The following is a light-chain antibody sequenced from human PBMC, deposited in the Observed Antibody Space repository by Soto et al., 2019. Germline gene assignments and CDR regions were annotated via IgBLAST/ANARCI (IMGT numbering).Light chain of an antibody. J-gene: IGKJ1*01. CDR1: QSISSSY. CDR2: AAS. Sequence: EIVLTQSPGTLSLSPGEGATLSCRASQSISSSYLAWYQQKPGQAPRLLIYAASSRATGIPDRFSGSGSGTDFTLTISRLEPEDFAVYYCQQYGSSYPWTFGQGTKVEIK. CDR3: QQYGSSYPWT. V-gene: IGKV3-20*01.